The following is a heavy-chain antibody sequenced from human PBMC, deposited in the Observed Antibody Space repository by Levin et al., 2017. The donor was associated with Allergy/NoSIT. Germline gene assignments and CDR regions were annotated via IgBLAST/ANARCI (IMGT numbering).Heavy chain of an antibody. CDR1: GFTFSSYA. CDR2: ISYDGSNK. D-gene: IGHD3-9*01. J-gene: IGHJ3*02. Sequence: GGSLRLSCAASGFTFSSYAMHWVRQAPGKGLEWVAVISYDGSNKYYADSVKGRFTISRDNSKNTLYLQMNSLRAEDTAVYYCARVADAGYFDWLPTASPSGIWGQGTMVTVSS. V-gene: IGHV3-30*04. CDR3: ARVADAGYFDWLPTASPSGI.